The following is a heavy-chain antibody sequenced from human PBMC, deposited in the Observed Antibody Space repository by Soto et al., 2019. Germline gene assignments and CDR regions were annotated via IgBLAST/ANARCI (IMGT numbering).Heavy chain of an antibody. CDR1: GFTFSSYA. V-gene: IGHV3-23*05. CDR2: IDRSGSNT. J-gene: IGHJ4*02. D-gene: IGHD3-3*01. Sequence: EVQLLESGGGLVQPGGSLRLSCAASGFTFSSYAMSWVRQAPGKGLEWVSSIDRSGSNTVYADSVKGRFTISRDNSKNTLYLQMNSLRTEDTAVYYCARLERCDSWGQGTRVTVSS. CDR3: ARLERCDS.